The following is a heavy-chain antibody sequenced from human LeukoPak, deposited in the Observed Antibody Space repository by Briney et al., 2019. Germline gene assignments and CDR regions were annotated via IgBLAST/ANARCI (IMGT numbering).Heavy chain of an antibody. Sequence: GGSLRLSCAASGFTFSTYWMTWVRQAPGKGLEWVANIKQDGSEKFYVDSVTGRSTISRDNAKNSLYLQMDSLRAEDTAVYYCARDHYHGVGWFDPWGQGILVTVSS. J-gene: IGHJ5*02. CDR2: IKQDGSEK. CDR1: GFTFSTYW. V-gene: IGHV3-7*01. D-gene: IGHD3-10*01. CDR3: ARDHYHGVGWFDP.